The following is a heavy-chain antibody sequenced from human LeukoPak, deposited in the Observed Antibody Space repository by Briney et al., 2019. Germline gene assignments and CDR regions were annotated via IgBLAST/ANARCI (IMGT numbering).Heavy chain of an antibody. J-gene: IGHJ4*02. D-gene: IGHD3-16*01. CDR1: GYTFTSYG. CDR2: IIPILGIA. Sequence: SVKVSCKASGYTFTSYGISWVRQAPGQGLEWMGRIIPILGIANYAQKFQGRVTITADKSTSTAYMELSSLRSEDTAVYYCARGTSLERGRVLLYYFDYWGQGTLVTVSS. CDR3: ARGTSLERGRVLLYYFDY. V-gene: IGHV1-69*04.